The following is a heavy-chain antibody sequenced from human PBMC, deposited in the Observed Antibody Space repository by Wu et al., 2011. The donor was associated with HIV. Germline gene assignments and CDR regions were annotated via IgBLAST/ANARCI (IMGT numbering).Heavy chain of an antibody. V-gene: IGHV1-69*18. CDR1: GGTFSSHA. D-gene: IGHD2-21*01. CDR3: ARDFGGDGDS. CDR2: IIPMFGTP. J-gene: IGHJ4*02. Sequence: QVQLVQSGAEVKKPGSSAKVSCKASGGTFSSHAINWVRQAPGQGLEWMGRIIPMFGTPNYARKFQGRVTITADESTSTAYMELSSLRSEDTAMYYCARDFGGDGDSWGQGTLVTVSS.